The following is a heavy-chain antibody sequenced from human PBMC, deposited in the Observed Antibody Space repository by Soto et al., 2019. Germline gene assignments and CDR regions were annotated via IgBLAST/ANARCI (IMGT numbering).Heavy chain of an antibody. CDR1: GFTFDDFA. Sequence: GGSLRLSCAASGFTFDDFAMHWVRQAPGKGLEWVSGINWNSDTIGYADSVQGRFTISRDNAKNSLYLQMNSLRLEDTAFYYCAKDIDEAGGWLGAFNIWGQGTMVTVSS. V-gene: IGHV3-9*01. CDR2: INWNSDTI. J-gene: IGHJ3*02. CDR3: AKDIDEAGGWLGAFNI. D-gene: IGHD6-19*01.